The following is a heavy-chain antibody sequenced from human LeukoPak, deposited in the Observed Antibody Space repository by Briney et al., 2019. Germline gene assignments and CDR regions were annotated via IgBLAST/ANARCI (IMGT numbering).Heavy chain of an antibody. CDR1: GFTFSTYA. J-gene: IGHJ4*02. CDR2: ISGSGHST. CDR3: AKERCSAGSCSSTPDY. V-gene: IGHV3-23*01. Sequence: PGESLRLSCAASGFTFSTYARSCGRQAPGKGLEWVSGISGSGHSTYYADSVKGRFTVSRDKSKETLYLQMNSLGAEDTAIYYCAKERCSAGSCSSTPDYWGQGTLVTVSS. D-gene: IGHD2-15*01.